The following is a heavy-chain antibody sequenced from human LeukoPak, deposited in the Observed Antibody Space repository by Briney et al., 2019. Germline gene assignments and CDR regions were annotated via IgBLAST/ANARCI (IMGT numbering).Heavy chain of an antibody. D-gene: IGHD2-2*01. Sequence: GGSLRLSCAASGFTFSDYYMSWIRQAPGEGLEWVSCISTSGSTIYYADSVKGRFTISRDNAKSSLYLQMNSLRADDTAVYYCARGAGYQLLPGYFYYMDVWGKGTTVTVSS. J-gene: IGHJ6*03. V-gene: IGHV3-11*01. CDR3: ARGAGYQLLPGYFYYMDV. CDR2: ISTSGSTI. CDR1: GFTFSDYY.